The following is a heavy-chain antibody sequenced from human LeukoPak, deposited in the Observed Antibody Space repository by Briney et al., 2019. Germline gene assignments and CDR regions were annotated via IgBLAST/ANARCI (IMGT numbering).Heavy chain of an antibody. CDR3: AREQEVGATDY. Sequence: GGSLRLSCAASVFTVSSNYMSWVRQAPGKGLEWVSVIYSGGSTYYADSVKGRFTISRDNSKNTLYLQMNSLRAEDTAVYYCAREQEVGATDYWGQGSLVTVS. D-gene: IGHD1-26*01. CDR1: VFTVSSNY. V-gene: IGHV3-66*02. J-gene: IGHJ4*02. CDR2: IYSGGST.